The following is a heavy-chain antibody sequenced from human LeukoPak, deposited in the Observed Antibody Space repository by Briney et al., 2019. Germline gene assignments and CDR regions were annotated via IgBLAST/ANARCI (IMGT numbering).Heavy chain of an antibody. Sequence: TLGESLKISCKGSGYSFTSHWIGWVRQMPGKGLEWMGIVLPGDSDTRYSPSFQGQVTISADKSISTAYLQWSSLKASDTAMYYCARCLHGDGYTPGDYWGQGTLVTVSS. V-gene: IGHV5-51*01. CDR3: ARCLHGDGYTPGDY. J-gene: IGHJ4*02. CDR1: GYSFTSHW. D-gene: IGHD5-24*01. CDR2: VLPGDSDT.